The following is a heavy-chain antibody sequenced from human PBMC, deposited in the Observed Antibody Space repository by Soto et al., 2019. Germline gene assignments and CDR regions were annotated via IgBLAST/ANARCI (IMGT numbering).Heavy chain of an antibody. D-gene: IGHD4-17*01. Sequence: PGGSQRLSSTASGGNFRSYWMYWVRQAPGKGLEWVAVIWYDGSNKYHAESVQGRFTISRDNSKNTLYLQMNSLRAEDTAIYYCARDSGDYNNYFDPWGQGTLVTVSS. CDR2: IWYDGSNK. J-gene: IGHJ5*02. V-gene: IGHV3-33*08. CDR3: ARDSGDYNNYFDP. CDR1: GGNFRSYW.